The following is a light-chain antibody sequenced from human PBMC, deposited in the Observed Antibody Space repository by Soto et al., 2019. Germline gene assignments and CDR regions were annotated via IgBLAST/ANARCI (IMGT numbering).Light chain of an antibody. Sequence: DLVMTQSPDSLAVSLGERATINCKSSQSILYRSNNKNYLAWYRKKPGQPPKLLSYWASIRESGVPDRISGSGSGTDFTLTISSLQAEDVAVYYWQQYYSTPPHTCGQGTKLEIK. V-gene: IGKV4-1*01. CDR3: QQYYSTPPHT. J-gene: IGKJ2*01. CDR2: WAS. CDR1: QSILYRSNNKNY.